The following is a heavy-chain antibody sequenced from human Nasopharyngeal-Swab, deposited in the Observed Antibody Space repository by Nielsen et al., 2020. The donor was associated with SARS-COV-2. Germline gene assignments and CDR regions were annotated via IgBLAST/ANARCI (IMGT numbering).Heavy chain of an antibody. CDR3: ARDLGSTFYYFDY. J-gene: IGHJ4*02. D-gene: IGHD3-10*01. V-gene: IGHV3-30*03. CDR2: ISYDGSNK. Sequence: WMRQPPGKGLEWVAVISYDGSNKYYADSVKGRFTISRDNSKNTLYLQMNSLRAEDTAVYYCARDLGSTFYYFDYWGQGTLVTVSS.